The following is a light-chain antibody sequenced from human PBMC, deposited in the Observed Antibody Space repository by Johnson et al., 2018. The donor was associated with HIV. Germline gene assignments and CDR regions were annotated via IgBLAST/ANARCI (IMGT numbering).Light chain of an antibody. CDR3: GTWDSSLSGGV. J-gene: IGLJ1*01. CDR1: SSNIGNNY. Sequence: QSVLTQPPSVSAAPGQKVTISCSGSSSNIGNNYVSWYQQLPGTAHKLLIYENTKRPSGIPDRFSGSKSGTSATLGITGLQTGDEADYYCGTWDSSLSGGVFGTGTKVTVL. CDR2: ENT. V-gene: IGLV1-51*02.